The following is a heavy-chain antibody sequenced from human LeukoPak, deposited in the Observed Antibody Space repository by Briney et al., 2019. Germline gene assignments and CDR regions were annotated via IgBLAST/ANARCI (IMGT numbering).Heavy chain of an antibody. V-gene: IGHV3-11*01. J-gene: IGHJ4*02. Sequence: GGSLRLSCAASGFTFSDYYMSWIRQAPGKGLERVSYISSSGSTIYYADSVKGRFTISRDNAKNSLYLQMNSLRAEDTAVYYCAREGVLLWFGELQGGYYFDYWGQGTLVTVSS. CDR2: ISSSGSTI. D-gene: IGHD3-10*01. CDR3: AREGVLLWFGELQGGYYFDY. CDR1: GFTFSDYY.